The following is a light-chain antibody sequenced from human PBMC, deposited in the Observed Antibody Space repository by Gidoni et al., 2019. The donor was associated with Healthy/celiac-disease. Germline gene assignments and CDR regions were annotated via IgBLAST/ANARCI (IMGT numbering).Light chain of an antibody. CDR1: QSVNSN. V-gene: IGKV3-15*01. CDR2: GAS. CDR3: QQYNNWPPLT. Sequence: EIVMTQSPATLSVSPGERATLSCRASQSVNSNLAWYQQKPGQAPRLLIYGASTRATGIPARFSGSGSGTEFTLTISSLQSEDFAVYYCQQYNNWPPLTFGGXTKVETK. J-gene: IGKJ4*01.